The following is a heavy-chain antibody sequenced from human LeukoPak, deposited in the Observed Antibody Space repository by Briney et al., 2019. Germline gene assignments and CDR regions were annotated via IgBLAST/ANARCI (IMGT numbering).Heavy chain of an antibody. V-gene: IGHV4-34*01. CDR2: INHSGST. CDR1: GGSFSDYY. J-gene: IGHJ4*02. Sequence: SETLSLTCAVYGGSFSDYYWSWIRQPPGKGLEWIGEINHSGSTNYNPSLKSRVTISVDTSKNQFSLKLSSVTAADTAVYYCARGGGSYSLDYWGQGTLVTVSS. D-gene: IGHD1-26*01. CDR3: ARGGGSYSLDY.